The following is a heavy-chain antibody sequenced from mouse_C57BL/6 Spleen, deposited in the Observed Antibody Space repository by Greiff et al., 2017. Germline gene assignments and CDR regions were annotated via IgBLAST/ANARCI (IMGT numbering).Heavy chain of an antibody. CDR3: ARWGYGRGDWYFDV. J-gene: IGHJ1*03. CDR1: GYTFTSYW. Sequence: VQLQQPGAELVMPGASVKLSCKASGYTFTSYWMHWVKQRPGQGLERIGEIDPSDSYTNYNQKFKGKSTLTVDKSSSTAYMQLSSLTSEDSAVYYCARWGYGRGDWYFDVWGTGTTVTVSS. D-gene: IGHD1-1*01. V-gene: IGHV1-69*01. CDR2: IDPSDSYT.